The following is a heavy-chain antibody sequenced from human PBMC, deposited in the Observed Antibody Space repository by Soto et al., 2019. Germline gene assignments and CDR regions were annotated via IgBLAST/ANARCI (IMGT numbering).Heavy chain of an antibody. J-gene: IGHJ5*02. CDR3: ARGLDRDIVLMVYAPEGWFDP. D-gene: IGHD2-8*01. CDR2: IIPIFGTA. V-gene: IGHV1-69*13. CDR1: GGTFSSYA. Sequence: ASVKVSCKASGGTFSSYAISWVRQAPGQGLEWMGGIIPIFGTANYAQKFQGRVTITADESTSTAYMELSSLRSEDTAVYYCARGLDRDIVLMVYAPEGWFDPWGQGTLVTVSS.